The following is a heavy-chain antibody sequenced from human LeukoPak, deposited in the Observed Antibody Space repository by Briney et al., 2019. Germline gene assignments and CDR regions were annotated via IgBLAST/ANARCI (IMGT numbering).Heavy chain of an antibody. J-gene: IGHJ2*01. Sequence: TGGSLRLSCVASGFTFSNHWMTWVRQAPGKGLEWLANIKQDGSEKYYVDSVKGRFTSSRDNTKNSLYLQMNRLRAEDTAVYYCARGYWNFGLWGRGTQVTVSS. V-gene: IGHV3-7*01. CDR2: IKQDGSEK. CDR3: ARGYWNFGL. CDR1: GFTFSNHW.